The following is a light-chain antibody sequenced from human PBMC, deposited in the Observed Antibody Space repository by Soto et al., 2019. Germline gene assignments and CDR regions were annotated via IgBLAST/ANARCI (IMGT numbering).Light chain of an antibody. J-gene: IGKJ1*01. CDR1: QSVGTW. CDR2: GAS. V-gene: IGKV1-5*01. Sequence: DIQMTQSPSTLSASVGGRVTITCRASQSVGTWVAWYQQKPGKAPKLLIYGASNLESGVPSRFSGSGSGTEFTLTITTLHPDDFATYFCQLYNRNTWSFGPGTKVEI. CDR3: QLYNRNTWS.